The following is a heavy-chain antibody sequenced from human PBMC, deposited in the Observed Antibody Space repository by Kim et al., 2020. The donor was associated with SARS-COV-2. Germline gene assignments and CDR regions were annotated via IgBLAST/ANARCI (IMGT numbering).Heavy chain of an antibody. CDR2: IIPIFGTP. J-gene: IGHJ4*02. CDR3: ARDESSGYSFDY. CDR1: GGTFSRYA. V-gene: IGHV1-69*13. D-gene: IGHD3-22*01. Sequence: SVKVSCKASGGTFSRYAISWVRQAPGQGLEWMGGIIPIFGTPNYAQKFQGRVSITADESTSTAYMELSSLRSEDTAVYYCARDESSGYSFDYRGQGTLVTVSS.